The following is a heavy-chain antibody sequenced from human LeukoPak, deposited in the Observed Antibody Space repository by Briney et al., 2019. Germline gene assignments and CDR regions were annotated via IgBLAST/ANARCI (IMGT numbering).Heavy chain of an antibody. J-gene: IGHJ4*02. V-gene: IGHV4-34*01. Sequence: PSETLSLTCAVYGGSFSGYYWSWIRQPPGKGLEWIGEINHSGSTNYNPSLKSRVTISVDTSKNQFSLKLSSVTAADTAVYYCARLLYSGYGDYWGRGTLVTVSS. CDR1: GGSFSGYY. D-gene: IGHD5-12*01. CDR3: ARLLYSGYGDY. CDR2: INHSGST.